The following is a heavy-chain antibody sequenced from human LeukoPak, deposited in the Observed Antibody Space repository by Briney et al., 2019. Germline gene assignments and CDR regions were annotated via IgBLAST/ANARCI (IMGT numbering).Heavy chain of an antibody. D-gene: IGHD6-13*01. CDR1: GFTFSNAY. CDR2: INPDGAVK. J-gene: IGHJ4*02. Sequence: GGSLRLSCAASGFTFSNAYMNWVRQAPGKGLEWVASINPDGAVKYHAHSLKGRFTISRDNAENSLYLQMNSLRAEDTALYYCARDFAYSRLDSWGQGTLVTVSS. CDR3: ARDFAYSRLDS. V-gene: IGHV3-7*03.